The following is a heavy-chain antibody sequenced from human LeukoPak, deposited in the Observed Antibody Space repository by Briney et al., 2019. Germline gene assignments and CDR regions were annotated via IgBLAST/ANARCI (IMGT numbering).Heavy chain of an antibody. Sequence: SETLSLTCTVSGGSISSYYWSWIRQPPGKGLEWIGYTYYSGSTNYNPSLKSRVTISVDTSKNQFSLKLSSVTAADTAVYYCARGAMVRGVIRPTFDYWGQGTLVTVSS. CDR2: TYYSGST. V-gene: IGHV4-59*01. CDR3: ARGAMVRGVIRPTFDY. J-gene: IGHJ4*02. D-gene: IGHD3-10*01. CDR1: GGSISSYY.